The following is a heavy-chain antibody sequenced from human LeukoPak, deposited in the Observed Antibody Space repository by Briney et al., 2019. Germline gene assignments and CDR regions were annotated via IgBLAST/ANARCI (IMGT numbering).Heavy chain of an antibody. D-gene: IGHD3-10*01. CDR2: IRASGGGT. CDR3: ALLGSKLLWRIDY. V-gene: IGHV3-23*01. J-gene: IGHJ4*02. CDR1: GFTFKSYD. Sequence: GGTLRLSCAASGFTFKSYDMAWVRQAPGKGPEWVSGIRASGGGTYYADSVQGRFTISRDNSKNMLFLVMNSLRDEGTAVYYCALLGSKLLWRIDYWGQGTPVTVSS.